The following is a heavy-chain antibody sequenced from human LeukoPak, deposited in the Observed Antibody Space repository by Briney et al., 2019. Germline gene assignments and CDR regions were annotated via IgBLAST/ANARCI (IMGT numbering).Heavy chain of an antibody. CDR2: LDDSGNT. CDR1: SGSFRSNYP. CDR3: ARRLRIGAAEWFDP. D-gene: IGHD2-15*01. J-gene: IGHJ5*02. V-gene: IGHV4-39*02. Sequence: SETLSLTCSVSSGSFRSNYPWAWVRQAPGKGLEWVGGLDDSGNTYYNPSLKSRLTMSVDTSKNHFSLNLKSVAAADTSVYYCARRLRIGAAEWFDPWGQGIMVTVSS.